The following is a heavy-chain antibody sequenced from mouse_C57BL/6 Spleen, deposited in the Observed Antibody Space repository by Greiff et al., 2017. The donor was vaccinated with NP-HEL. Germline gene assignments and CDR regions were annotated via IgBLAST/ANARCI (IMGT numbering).Heavy chain of an antibody. CDR2: IRLKSDNYAT. V-gene: IGHV6-3*01. CDR3: TDDGYSGFDY. D-gene: IGHD2-3*01. CDR1: GFTFSNYW. J-gene: IGHJ2*01. Sequence: EVKLVESGGGLVQPGGSMKLSCVASGFTFSNYWMNWVRQSPEKGLEWVAQIRLKSDNYATHYAESVKGRFTISRDDSKSSVYLQMNNLRAEDTGIYYCTDDGYSGFDYWGQGTTLTVSS.